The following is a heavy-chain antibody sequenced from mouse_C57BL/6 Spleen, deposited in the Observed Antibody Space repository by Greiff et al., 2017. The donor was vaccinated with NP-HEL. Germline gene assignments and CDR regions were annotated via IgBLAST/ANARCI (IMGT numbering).Heavy chain of an antibody. D-gene: IGHD1-1*01. J-gene: IGHJ3*01. CDR2: IDPENGDT. V-gene: IGHV14-4*01. CDR1: GFNFTDDY. CDR3: TNYYYGFAY. Sequence: EVQLQQSGAELVRPGASVKLSCTASGFNFTDDYMHWVKQRPEQGLEWIGWIDPENGDTEYASKFQGKATITADPSSNTAYLQLSSLTSEDTAVYYCTNYYYGFAYWGQGTLVTVSA.